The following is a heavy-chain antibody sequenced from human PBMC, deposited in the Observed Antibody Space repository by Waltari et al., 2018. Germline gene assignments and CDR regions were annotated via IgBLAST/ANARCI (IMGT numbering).Heavy chain of an antibody. J-gene: IGHJ3*02. V-gene: IGHV4-39*01. CDR1: GGSISSSSYY. Sequence: QLQLQASGPGLVKPSETLSLTCTVSGGSISSSSYYWGWIRQPPGQGLVWIGSIYYSGITYNNPSHKSRVTIAVDTSKRQFALKRSSVTAADTAVYYCARHGPYSSSWTLEAFDIWGQGTMVTVSS. D-gene: IGHD6-13*01. CDR2: IYYSGIT. CDR3: ARHGPYSSSWTLEAFDI.